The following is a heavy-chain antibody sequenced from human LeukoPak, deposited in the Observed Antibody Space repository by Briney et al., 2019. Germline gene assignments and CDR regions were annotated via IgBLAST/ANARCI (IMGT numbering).Heavy chain of an antibody. Sequence: SETLSLTCTVSGGSISSSSYYWGWIRQPPGKGLEWTGSIYYSGSTNYNPSLKSRVTISVDTSKNQFSLKLSSVTAADTAVYYCARGPGYYYYMDVWGKGTTVTVSS. V-gene: IGHV4-39*07. CDR2: IYYSGST. J-gene: IGHJ6*03. D-gene: IGHD1-1*01. CDR3: ARGPGYYYYMDV. CDR1: GGSISSSSYY.